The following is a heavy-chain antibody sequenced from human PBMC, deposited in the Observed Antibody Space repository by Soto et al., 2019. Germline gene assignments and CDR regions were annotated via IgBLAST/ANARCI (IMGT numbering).Heavy chain of an antibody. CDR3: AGLSGYDGSQIAY. V-gene: IGHV4-59*01. CDR1: GGSIISGY. Sequence: VTLSATCTVSGGSIISGYWSWIRQPPGKGLEWIGYISYSGNTNYNPSLKSRVTMSVDTPKNQFSLRLSCVTTADTAVNYCAGLSGYDGSQIAYWGPGTLVTGS. CDR2: ISYSGNT. J-gene: IGHJ4*02. D-gene: IGHD5-12*01.